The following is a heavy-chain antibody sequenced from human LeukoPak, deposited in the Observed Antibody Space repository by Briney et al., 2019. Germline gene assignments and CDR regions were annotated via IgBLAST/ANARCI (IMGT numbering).Heavy chain of an antibody. V-gene: IGHV3-30*18. CDR1: GFTFSSYG. D-gene: IGHD2-2*01. Sequence: GGSLRLSCAASGFTFSSYGMHWVRQAPGKGLEWVAVISYDGSNKYYADSVKGRFTISRDNSKNTLYLQMSSLRAEDTAVYYCAKESRYCSSTSCPYFDYWGQGTLVTVSS. CDR2: ISYDGSNK. J-gene: IGHJ4*02. CDR3: AKESRYCSSTSCPYFDY.